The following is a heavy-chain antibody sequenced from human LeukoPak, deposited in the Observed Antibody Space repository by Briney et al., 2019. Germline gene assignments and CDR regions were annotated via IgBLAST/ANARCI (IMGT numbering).Heavy chain of an antibody. Sequence: GGSLRLSCAATGFTFTSFAMSWVRQAPGKGLEWVSTISRSGVATYYANSVKGRFTISRDNSKNTVYLQMNSLRAEDTAIYYCAKHSHDGSAPYYEVQLDYWGQGTLVTVSS. V-gene: IGHV3-23*01. CDR3: AKHSHDGSAPYYEVQLDY. CDR2: ISRSGVAT. D-gene: IGHD3-22*01. CDR1: GFTFTSFA. J-gene: IGHJ4*02.